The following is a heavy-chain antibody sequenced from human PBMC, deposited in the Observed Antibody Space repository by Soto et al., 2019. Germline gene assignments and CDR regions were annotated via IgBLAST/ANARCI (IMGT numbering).Heavy chain of an antibody. CDR2: INSRSSSI. J-gene: IGHJ4*02. CDR1: GFTFSSYS. Sequence: EVQLVESGGGLVKPGGSLRLSCAASGFTFSSYSMTWVRQAPGKGLEWVSSINSRSSSIYYADSVKGRFTISRDNTKNSLYLQMNSLRAEDTAVDYCARNPSGDYWGQGTLVTVSS. D-gene: IGHD3-10*01. V-gene: IGHV3-21*01. CDR3: ARNPSGDY.